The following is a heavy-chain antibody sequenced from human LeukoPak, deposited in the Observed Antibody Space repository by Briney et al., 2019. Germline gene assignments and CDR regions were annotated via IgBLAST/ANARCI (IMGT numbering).Heavy chain of an antibody. Sequence: PGGSLRLSCAFSGLTFSGYAMTWVRQAPGKGLEWVSAVSGGGGSTYYADSVRGRFTISRDNSKNTLYLQMNSLKAEDTAVYYCASDGAKFGALTYYYYYMDVWGKGTTVTVSS. CDR3: ASDGAKFGALTYYYYYMDV. CDR1: GLTFSGYA. D-gene: IGHD3-10*01. V-gene: IGHV3-23*01. J-gene: IGHJ6*03. CDR2: VSGGGGST.